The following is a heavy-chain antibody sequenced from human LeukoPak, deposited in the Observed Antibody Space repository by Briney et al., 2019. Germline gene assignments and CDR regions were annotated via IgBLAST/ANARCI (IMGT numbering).Heavy chain of an antibody. CDR2: IYYSGST. CDR3: ARGVALRFLEWLLPQPPNDAFDI. J-gene: IGHJ3*02. CDR1: GGSISSDSYY. Sequence: SETLSLTCTVSGGSISSDSYYWAWIRQPPGKGLEWIASIYYSGSTYYNPSLKSRVTISVDTSRNQFSLKLSSVTAADTAVYYCARGVALRFLEWLLPQPPNDAFDIWGQGTMVTVSS. D-gene: IGHD3-3*01. V-gene: IGHV4-39*01.